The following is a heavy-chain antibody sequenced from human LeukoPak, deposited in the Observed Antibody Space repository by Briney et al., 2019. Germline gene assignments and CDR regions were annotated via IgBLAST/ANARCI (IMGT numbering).Heavy chain of an antibody. Sequence: GASVKVSCKASGGTFSSYGVSWMRQAPGQGLEWMGGIIPVFGAANYAQGFRGRVTLTADESTNTAYMDLSGLRSEDTAVYYCARTRSGCSTTNCYPYEMDVWGQGTTVIVSS. CDR1: GGTFSSYG. D-gene: IGHD2/OR15-2a*01. V-gene: IGHV1-69*13. CDR2: IIPVFGAA. J-gene: IGHJ6*02. CDR3: ARTRSGCSTTNCYPYEMDV.